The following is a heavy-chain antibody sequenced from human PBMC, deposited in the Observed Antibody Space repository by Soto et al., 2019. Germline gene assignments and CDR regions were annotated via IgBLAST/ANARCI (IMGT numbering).Heavy chain of an antibody. CDR3: ANISRSYYESIGTDY. Sequence: GASVKVSCKTSGYTFTAYYMHWVRQAPGQGLEWLGWINPNSGGTNYAPKFQGRVTMTRDTSFSTAYMELSRLTSDDTAVYYCANISRSYYESIGTDYWGQGNMVAVSS. CDR2: INPNSGGT. D-gene: IGHD3-22*01. V-gene: IGHV1-2*02. J-gene: IGHJ4*02. CDR1: GYTFTAYY.